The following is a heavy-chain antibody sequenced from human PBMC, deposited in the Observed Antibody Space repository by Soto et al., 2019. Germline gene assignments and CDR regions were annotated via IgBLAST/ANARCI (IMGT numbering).Heavy chain of an antibody. V-gene: IGHV4-39*01. J-gene: IGHJ3*02. CDR2: IYYSGST. Sequence: SETLSLTCTVSGGSISSSSYYWGWIRQPPGKGLEWIGSIYYSGSTYYNPSLKSRVTISVDTSKNQFSLKLSSVTAADTAVYYCARSHPFGEWTAFDIWGQGTMVTVSS. CDR3: ARSHPFGEWTAFDI. CDR1: GGSISSSSYY. D-gene: IGHD3-10*01.